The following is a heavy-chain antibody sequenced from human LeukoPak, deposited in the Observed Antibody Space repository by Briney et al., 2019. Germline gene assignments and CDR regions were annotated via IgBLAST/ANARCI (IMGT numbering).Heavy chain of an antibody. V-gene: IGHV1-18*01. CDR1: GYTFTSYD. J-gene: IGHJ4*02. CDR3: AREGYDFWSGYFIY. Sequence: ASVKVSCKASGYTFTSYDINWVRQATGQGLEWMGWNSVYNGDTKYAQKLQGRVSVTTDTSTRTVYMELRSLRSDDTAVYYCAREGYDFWSGYFIYWGQGTLVTVSS. D-gene: IGHD3-3*01. CDR2: NSVYNGDT.